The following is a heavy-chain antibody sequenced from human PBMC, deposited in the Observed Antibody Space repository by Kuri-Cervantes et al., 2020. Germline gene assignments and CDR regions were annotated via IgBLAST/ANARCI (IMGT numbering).Heavy chain of an antibody. D-gene: IGHD5-18*01. J-gene: IGHJ5*02. Sequence: ASVKVSCKASGYTFTGYYMHWVRQAPGQGLEWMGWINPNSGGTNYAQKFQGRVTMTRDTSISTAYMELSRLRSDDTAVYYCARGDRGWIQLWLRGGWFDPWGQGTLVTVSS. V-gene: IGHV1-2*02. CDR3: ARGDRGWIQLWLRGGWFDP. CDR2: INPNSGGT. CDR1: GYTFTGYY.